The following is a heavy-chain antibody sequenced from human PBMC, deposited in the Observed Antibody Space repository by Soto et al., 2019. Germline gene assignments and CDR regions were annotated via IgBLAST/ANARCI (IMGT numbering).Heavy chain of an antibody. D-gene: IGHD3-10*01. CDR3: ASPRKGGSGSPYYYYGMDV. CDR2: IYYSGST. CDR1: GGSISSSSYY. V-gene: IGHV4-39*01. Sequence: QLQLQESGPGLVKPSETLSLTCTVSGGSISSSSYYWGWIRQPPGKGLERIGSIYYSGSTYYNPSLKSRVTISVDTSKNQFSLKLSSVTAADTAVYYCASPRKGGSGSPYYYYGMDVWGQGTTVTVSS. J-gene: IGHJ6*02.